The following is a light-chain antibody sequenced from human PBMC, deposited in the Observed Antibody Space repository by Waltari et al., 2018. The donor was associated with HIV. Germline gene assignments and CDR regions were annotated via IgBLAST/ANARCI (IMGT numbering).Light chain of an antibody. CDR3: QQRRRWPVT. J-gene: IGKJ5*01. Sequence: IVLTQSPATLSLSPGERATLSCRASQSISSFLAWYRQTPCQAPRLLIYDVSNRATGISDRFRGSVFGTDFTLTINYLEPEDSGIYYCQQRRRWPVTFGEGTRLEIK. CDR1: QSISSF. CDR2: DVS. V-gene: IGKV3-11*01.